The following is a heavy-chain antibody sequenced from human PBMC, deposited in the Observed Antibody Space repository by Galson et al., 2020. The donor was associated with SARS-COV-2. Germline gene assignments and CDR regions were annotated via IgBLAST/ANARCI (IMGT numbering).Heavy chain of an antibody. Sequence: GESLKISCEASGYTFTDYDVNWVRQAAGQGLEWMGWMNPNSGNTGYAQKFQGRVTMTRNSAISTAYMELSSLRYDDTAMYFCARVPLLGDCSASGGSCYRFDYWGQGSLVTVSS. CDR3: ARVPLLGDCSASGGSCYRFDY. J-gene: IGHJ4*02. CDR1: GYTFTDYD. D-gene: IGHD2-15*01. CDR2: MNPNSGNT. V-gene: IGHV1-8*01.